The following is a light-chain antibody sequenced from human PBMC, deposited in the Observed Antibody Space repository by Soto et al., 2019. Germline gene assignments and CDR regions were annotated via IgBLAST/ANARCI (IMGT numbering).Light chain of an antibody. CDR3: KQRNYWQVT. Sequence: EVVLTQSPVTLSLSPGERATLSCRASQSVSSYLAWYQQKPGQAPRLLIYDISNRATGIQARFSGSGSGTDFTLTISSLEPVDFAVYYCKQRNYWQVTFGQGTRLEI. CDR1: QSVSSY. CDR2: DIS. V-gene: IGKV3-11*01. J-gene: IGKJ5*01.